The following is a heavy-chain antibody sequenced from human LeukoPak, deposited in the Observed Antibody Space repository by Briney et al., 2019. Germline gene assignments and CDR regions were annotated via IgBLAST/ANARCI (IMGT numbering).Heavy chain of an antibody. CDR2: IKQDGSEM. CDR3: ARIDYYHGMDV. J-gene: IGHJ6*02. V-gene: IGHV3-7*01. CDR1: GFTFSTYA. Sequence: GGSLRLSCAASGFTFSTYAMSWVRQAPGKGLEWVANIKQDGSEMYYVDSVKGRFTISRDNARNSLYLQLSSLRAGDTAVYYCARIDYYHGMDVWGQGTTVTVSS.